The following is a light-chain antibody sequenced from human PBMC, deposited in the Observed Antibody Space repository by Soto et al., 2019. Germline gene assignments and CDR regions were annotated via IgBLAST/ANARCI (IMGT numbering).Light chain of an antibody. CDR3: QSYDSSLSGHVV. J-gene: IGLJ2*01. Sequence: QAVVTQPPSVSGAPGQRVIMACTGSRSNIGAGYDVHWYRQLPGTTPKLLIYRTTRRPSGVPDRFSASKSGTSASLAITGLQAEDEADYYCQSYDSSLSGHVVFGGGTKLTVL. CDR1: RSNIGAGYD. V-gene: IGLV1-40*01. CDR2: RTT.